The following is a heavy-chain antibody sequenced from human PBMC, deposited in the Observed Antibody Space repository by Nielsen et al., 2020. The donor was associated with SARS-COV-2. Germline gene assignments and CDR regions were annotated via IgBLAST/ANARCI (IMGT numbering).Heavy chain of an antibody. J-gene: IGHJ3*01. V-gene: IGHV4-39*07. Sequence: WIRQPPGKGLERIGSIYYSGSTYYNPSLKSRVTISVDKSKNQFSLKLSSVTAADTAVYCCARVKLDDYGGNSLMNGFDVWGQGTVVTVSS. D-gene: IGHD4-23*01. CDR3: ARVKLDDYGGNSLMNGFDV. CDR2: IYYSGST.